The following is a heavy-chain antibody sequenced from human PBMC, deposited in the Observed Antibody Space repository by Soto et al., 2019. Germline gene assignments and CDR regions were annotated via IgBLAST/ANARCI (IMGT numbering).Heavy chain of an antibody. CDR2: VWYDVSNK. CDR1: GFTFSIYA. J-gene: IGHJ4*02. Sequence: GGSLRLSCAASGFTFSIYAMHWVRQAPGKGLEWVAAVWYDVSNKYYPDSVKGRFTISRDNSKNTLYLQVNSLRAEDTALYFCAREVSCSGGSCYRGNFDYWGPGTLVTVSS. D-gene: IGHD2-15*01. V-gene: IGHV3-33*01. CDR3: AREVSCSGGSCYRGNFDY.